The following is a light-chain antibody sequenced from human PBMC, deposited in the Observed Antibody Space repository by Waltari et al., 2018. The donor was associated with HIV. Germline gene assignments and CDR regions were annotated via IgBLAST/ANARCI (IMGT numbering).Light chain of an antibody. V-gene: IGKV1-5*03. CDR1: QSISRW. CDR3: QQYNSYSLT. CDR2: KAS. Sequence: DIQMTQSPSTLSASVGDRVTITCRASQSISRWVAWYQQKPGKVPKLLIYKASTLQSGAPSMFSGSGSGTEFTLTISSLQPDDFATYYCQQYNSYSLTFGQGTRLEIK. J-gene: IGKJ5*01.